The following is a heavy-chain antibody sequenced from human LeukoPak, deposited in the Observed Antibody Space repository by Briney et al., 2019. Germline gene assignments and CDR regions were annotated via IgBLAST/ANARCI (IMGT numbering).Heavy chain of an antibody. V-gene: IGHV1-2*02. CDR3: ARVVEMATIDAFDI. Sequence: ASVKVSCKASGYTFTGYYMHWVRQPPAPGLEWMGLINPNSGGTNYAQKFQGRVTMTRETSISTAYMELSRLRSDDTAVYYCARVVEMATIDAFDIWGQGTMVTVSS. CDR2: INPNSGGT. J-gene: IGHJ3*02. CDR1: GYTFTGYY. D-gene: IGHD5-24*01.